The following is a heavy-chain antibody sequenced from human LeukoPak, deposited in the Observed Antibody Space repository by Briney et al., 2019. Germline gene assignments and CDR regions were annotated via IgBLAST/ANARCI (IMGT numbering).Heavy chain of an antibody. V-gene: IGHV3-33*01. CDR2: IWYDGSNK. D-gene: IGHD3-22*01. Sequence: SGGSLRLSCAASGFTFSSYGMHWVRQAPGKGLEWVAVIWYDGSNKYYADSVKGRFTISRDNSKNTLYLQMNSLRAEDTAVYYCARDSGKTYYYDSSGYWNYWGQGTLVTVSS. J-gene: IGHJ4*02. CDR1: GFTFSSYG. CDR3: ARDSGKTYYYDSSGYWNY.